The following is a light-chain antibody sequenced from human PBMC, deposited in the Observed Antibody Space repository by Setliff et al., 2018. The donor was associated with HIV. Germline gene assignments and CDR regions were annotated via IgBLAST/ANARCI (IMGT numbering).Light chain of an antibody. CDR2: DVT. CDR3: CSYAGSAYV. Sequence: VLTQPRSVSGSPGQSVTISCTGTSSDVGGYNYVSWYQQHPGKAPKLMIYDVTKRPSGVPDRFSGSKSGNTASLTISGLQAEDEADYYCCSYAGSAYVFGTGTKVTVL. J-gene: IGLJ1*01. CDR1: SSDVGGYNY. V-gene: IGLV2-11*01.